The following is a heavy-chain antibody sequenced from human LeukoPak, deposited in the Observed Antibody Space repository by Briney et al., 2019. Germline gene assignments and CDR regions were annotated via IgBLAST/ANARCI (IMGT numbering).Heavy chain of an antibody. CDR2: IYTSGST. D-gene: IGHD5-18*01. Sequence: PPETLSLTCTVSGGSISSYYWSWIRQPAGKGLEWIGRIYTSGSTNYNPSLKSRVTMSVDTSKNQFSLKLSSVTAADTAVYYCARADTAMAPRGMDVWGQGTTVTVSS. J-gene: IGHJ6*02. CDR1: GGSISSYY. CDR3: ARADTAMAPRGMDV. V-gene: IGHV4-4*07.